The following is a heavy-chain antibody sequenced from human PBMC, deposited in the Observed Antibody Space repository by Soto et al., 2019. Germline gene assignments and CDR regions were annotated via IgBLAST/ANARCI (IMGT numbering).Heavy chain of an antibody. CDR2: ISGHNGHT. Sequence: QVQLVQSGAEVKKPGASVKVSCRTSGYNFTTYGVSWVRQAPGQGLEWMGWISGHNGHTNYAQPFQGRVTMTPDTTTTTAYMELRSLRSDDTAVYYCARYQPYSTGYYYFAHWGQGTLAIVTS. J-gene: IGHJ4*02. CDR3: ARYQPYSTGYYYFAH. CDR1: GYNFTTYG. V-gene: IGHV1-18*01. D-gene: IGHD6-19*01.